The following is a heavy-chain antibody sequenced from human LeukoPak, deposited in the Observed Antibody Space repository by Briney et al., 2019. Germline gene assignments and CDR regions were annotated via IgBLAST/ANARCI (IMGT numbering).Heavy chain of an antibody. D-gene: IGHD2-8*01. CDR1: GGSISSSSYY. V-gene: IGHV4-39*01. CDR2: IYYSGST. Sequence: PSETLSLTCTVSGGSISSSSYYRGWIRQPPGKGLEWIGSIYYSGSTYYNPSLESRVTISVDTSKNQFSLKLSSVTAADTAVYYCARHGTLDIVLMVYAIWAFDIWGQGTMVTVSS. CDR3: ARHGTLDIVLMVYAIWAFDI. J-gene: IGHJ3*02.